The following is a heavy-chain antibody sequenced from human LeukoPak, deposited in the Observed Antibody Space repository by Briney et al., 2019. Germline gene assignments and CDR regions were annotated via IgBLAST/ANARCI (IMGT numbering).Heavy chain of an antibody. D-gene: IGHD2-2*01. Sequence: GGSLRLSCAASGFTFSSYSMNWVRQAPGKGLEWVSSISSSSSYIYYADSVKGRFTISRDNAKNSLYLQMNSLRAEDTAVYYCARDACSSTSCPPLYYYYYMDVWGKGTTVTVSS. CDR3: ARDACSSTSCPPLYYYYYMDV. V-gene: IGHV3-21*01. CDR2: ISSSSSYI. CDR1: GFTFSSYS. J-gene: IGHJ6*03.